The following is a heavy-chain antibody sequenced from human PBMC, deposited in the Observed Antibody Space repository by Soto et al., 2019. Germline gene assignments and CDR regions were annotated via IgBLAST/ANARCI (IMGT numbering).Heavy chain of an antibody. CDR3: ARGPLVVVNYFES. J-gene: IGHJ4*02. Sequence: QVQLVQSGTEVKKPGSSVKVSCKASGGTFRNYPINWVRQAPGQGLEWMGSIFPLTDIPDYAQNYQARLKINADNSKSTAYMELSSLTSDDKAMYFCARGPLVVVNYFESWGQGTLVTVSS. V-gene: IGHV1-69*02. CDR2: IFPLTDIP. CDR1: GGTFRNYP.